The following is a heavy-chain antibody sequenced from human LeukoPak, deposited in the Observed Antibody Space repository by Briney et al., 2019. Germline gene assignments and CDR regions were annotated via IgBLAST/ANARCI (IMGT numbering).Heavy chain of an antibody. CDR1: GYTFASYY. CDR2: INPSGGST. Sequence: ASVKVSCKASGYTFASYYMHWVRQAPGQGLEWMGIINPSGGSTSYAQKFQGRVTMTRDTSTSTVYMELSSLRSEDTAVYYCARDGDSGYDSFDWFDPWGQGTLVTVSS. V-gene: IGHV1-46*01. D-gene: IGHD5-12*01. J-gene: IGHJ5*02. CDR3: ARDGDSGYDSFDWFDP.